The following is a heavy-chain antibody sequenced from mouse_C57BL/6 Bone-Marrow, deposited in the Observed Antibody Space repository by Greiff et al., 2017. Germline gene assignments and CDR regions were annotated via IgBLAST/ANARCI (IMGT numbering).Heavy chain of an antibody. J-gene: IGHJ3*01. Sequence: QVQLQQSGAELVKPGASVKISCKASGYAFSSYWMNWVKQRPGKGLEWIGQIYPGDGDTNYNGKFKGKATLTADKYSSTAYMQLSSLTSEDSAVYFCARGGGWLLRAWFAYWGQGTLVTVSA. V-gene: IGHV1-80*01. CDR1: GYAFSSYW. CDR3: ARGGGWLLRAWFAY. D-gene: IGHD2-3*01. CDR2: IYPGDGDT.